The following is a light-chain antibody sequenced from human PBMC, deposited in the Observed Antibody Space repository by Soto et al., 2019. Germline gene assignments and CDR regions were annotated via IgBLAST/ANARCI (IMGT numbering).Light chain of an antibody. J-gene: IGKJ1*01. CDR1: QSIGSW. CDR2: KAS. Sequence: DIQMTQSPSTLSASVGDRVTITCRASQSIGSWLAWYQQQPGKAPKLLIYKASILQSGVPSRFSGSGSETEFTLTISSLQPEDYATYYCQRYNSYWTFGQGTKVEIK. V-gene: IGKV1-5*03. CDR3: QRYNSYWT.